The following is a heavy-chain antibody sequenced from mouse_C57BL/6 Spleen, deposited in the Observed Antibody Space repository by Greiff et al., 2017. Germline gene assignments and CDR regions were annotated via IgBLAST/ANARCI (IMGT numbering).Heavy chain of an antibody. Sequence: EVQLLESGGGLVKPGGSLKLSCAASGFTFSSYTMSWVRQTPEKRLEWVATISGGGGNTYYPDSVKGRFTISRDNAKNTLYLQMSSLRSEDTALYYCARRLYYYGSSFFDYWGQGTALTVSS. D-gene: IGHD1-1*01. CDR1: GFTFSSYT. CDR2: ISGGGGNT. V-gene: IGHV5-9*01. CDR3: ARRLYYYGSSFFDY. J-gene: IGHJ2*01.